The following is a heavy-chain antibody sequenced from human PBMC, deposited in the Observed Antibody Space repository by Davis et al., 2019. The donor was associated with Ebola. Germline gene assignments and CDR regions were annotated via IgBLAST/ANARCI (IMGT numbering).Heavy chain of an antibody. CDR2: INPNSGGT. CDR3: ARGGLGSTAYCYYAMDV. CDR1: GYTFVAYY. V-gene: IGHV1-2*02. Sequence: ASVKVSCKASGYTFVAYYLHWVRQAPGQGLEWMGWINPNSGGTNYAQKFQGRVTMTRDTSISTAYMEVSRLRSDDTAVYYCARGGLGSTAYCYYAMDVWGQGTTVTVSS. J-gene: IGHJ6*02. D-gene: IGHD6-13*01.